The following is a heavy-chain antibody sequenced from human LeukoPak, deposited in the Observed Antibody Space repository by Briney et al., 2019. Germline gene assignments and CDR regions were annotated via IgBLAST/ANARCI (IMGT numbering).Heavy chain of an antibody. CDR1: GFTFSSYA. D-gene: IGHD3-9*01. CDR2: ISGSGGST. V-gene: IGHV3-23*01. Sequence: GGSLRLSCAASGFTFSSYAMSWVRQAPGKGLEWVSAISGSGGSTYYADSVKGRFTISRDNSKNTLYLQMNSLRAEDTAVYYCAVEYYDILTGHPSFDYWGQGTLVTVSS. J-gene: IGHJ4*02. CDR3: AVEYYDILTGHPSFDY.